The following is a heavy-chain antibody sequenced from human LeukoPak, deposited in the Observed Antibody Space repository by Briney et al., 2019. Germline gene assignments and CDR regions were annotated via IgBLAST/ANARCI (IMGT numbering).Heavy chain of an antibody. D-gene: IGHD3-22*01. CDR3: ARYYYDSSGYFGSYFDY. CDR2: IYYSGST. V-gene: IGHV4-31*03. CDR1: GGSISSGGYY. Sequence: SETLSLTCTVSGGSISSGGYYWSWIRQHPGKGLEWIVYIYYSGSTYYNPSLKSRVTISVDTSKNQFSLKLSSVTAADTAVYYCARYYYDSSGYFGSYFDYWGQGTLVTVSS. J-gene: IGHJ4*02.